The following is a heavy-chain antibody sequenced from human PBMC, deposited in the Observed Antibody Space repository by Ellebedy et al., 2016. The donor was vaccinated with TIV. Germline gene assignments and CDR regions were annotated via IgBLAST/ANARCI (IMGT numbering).Heavy chain of an antibody. J-gene: IGHJ4*02. D-gene: IGHD2-15*01. CDR3: ARGEGYCSGGSCQALDY. CDR2: IWYDGSNK. CDR1: GFTFSSYG. Sequence: GESLKISXAASGFTFSSYGMHWVRQAPGKGLEWVAVIWYDGSNKYYADSVKGRFTISRDNSKNTLYLQMNSLRAEDTAVYYCARGEGYCSGGSCQALDYWGQGTLVTVSS. V-gene: IGHV3-33*01.